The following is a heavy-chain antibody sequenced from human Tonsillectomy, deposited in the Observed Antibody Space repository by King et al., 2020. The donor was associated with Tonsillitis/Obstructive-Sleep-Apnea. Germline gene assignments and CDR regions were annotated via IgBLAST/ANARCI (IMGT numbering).Heavy chain of an antibody. V-gene: IGHV4-61*01. J-gene: IGHJ5*02. CDR1: GGSVSSGSDY. CDR2: SYYSVST. Sequence: VQLQESGPGLVKPSETLSLTCTVSGGSVSSGSDYWSWIRQPPGKGLEWSGYSYYSVSTNYNPSLKSRVTISVDTSKNQFSLKLSSVTAADTAVYYCARVPGAGLRWFDPWGQGTRVTVSS. D-gene: IGHD3-10*01. CDR3: ARVPGAGLRWFDP.